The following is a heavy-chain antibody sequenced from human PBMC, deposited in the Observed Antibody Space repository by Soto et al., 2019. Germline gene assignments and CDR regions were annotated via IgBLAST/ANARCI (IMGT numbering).Heavy chain of an antibody. D-gene: IGHD2-15*01. Sequence: TLSLTCAVYGGSFSGYYWSWIRQPPGKGLEWIGEIDHSGSTNYNPSLKSRVTISVDTSKNQFSLKLSSVTAADTAVYYCARLYCSGGSCYTYYYYYYYTDVWGKGTTVTVSS. CDR1: GGSFSGYY. J-gene: IGHJ6*03. CDR2: IDHSGST. CDR3: ARLYCSGGSCYTYYYYYYYTDV. V-gene: IGHV4-34*01.